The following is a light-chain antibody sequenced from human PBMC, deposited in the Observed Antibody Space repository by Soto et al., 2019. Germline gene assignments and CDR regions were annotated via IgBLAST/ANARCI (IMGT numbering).Light chain of an antibody. Sequence: ILLTQSPGTLSLSPGERATLSCRASQSVSNNYLAWHQQKPGQAPRLLIYGASNRATGIPDRLSGSGSGTDFTLTISRLEPEDFAVYYCQQYGSSGTFGQGTKVDI. J-gene: IGKJ1*01. V-gene: IGKV3-20*01. CDR2: GAS. CDR1: QSVSNNY. CDR3: QQYGSSGT.